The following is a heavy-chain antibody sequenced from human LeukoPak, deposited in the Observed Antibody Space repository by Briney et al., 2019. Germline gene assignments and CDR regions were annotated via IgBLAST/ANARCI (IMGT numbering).Heavy chain of an antibody. CDR3: ARNPARGSGWYPDFDY. CDR1: GFTFSSYW. V-gene: IGHV3-74*01. D-gene: IGHD6-19*01. J-gene: IGHJ4*02. Sequence: GGSLRLSCAASGFTFSSYWMHWVRQAPGKGLVWVSRVNSDGSSTSYADSVKGRFTISRDNAKNTLYLQTNSLRAEDTAVYYCARNPARGSGWYPDFDYWGQGTLVTVSS. CDR2: VNSDGSST.